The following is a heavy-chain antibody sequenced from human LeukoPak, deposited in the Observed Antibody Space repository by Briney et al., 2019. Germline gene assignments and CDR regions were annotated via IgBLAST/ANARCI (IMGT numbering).Heavy chain of an antibody. D-gene: IGHD1-14*01. CDR2: INPNSGGT. CDR3: AISPRRNWFDP. J-gene: IGHJ5*02. CDR1: GYTFIRHW. V-gene: IGHV1-2*02. Sequence: ASVMVSCKASGYTFIRHWMHWVRLAPGQGLEWMGWINPNSGGTNYAQKFQGRVTMTRDTSISTAYMELSRLRSDDTAVYYCAISPRRNWFDPWGQGTLVTVSS.